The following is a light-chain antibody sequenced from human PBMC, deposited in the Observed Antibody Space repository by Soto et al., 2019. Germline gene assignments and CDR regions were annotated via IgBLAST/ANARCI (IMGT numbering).Light chain of an antibody. Sequence: QSALTQPASVSGSPGQSITISCTGTNSDIGDYRYVSWYQQHPGKAPKLIIYEVSNRPSGVSSRFSGSKSGNTDSLTISGLHADDDADDYCNSYTSSNSVVFGGGTKLTLL. J-gene: IGLJ2*01. CDR3: NSYTSSNSVV. CDR2: EVS. V-gene: IGLV2-14*01. CDR1: NSDIGDYRY.